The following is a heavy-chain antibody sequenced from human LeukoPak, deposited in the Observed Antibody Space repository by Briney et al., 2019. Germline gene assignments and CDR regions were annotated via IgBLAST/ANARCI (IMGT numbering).Heavy chain of an antibody. V-gene: IGHV4-59*01. J-gene: IGHJ3*02. Sequence: PSETLSLTCTVSGGSISSYYWSWIRQPPGKGLEWIGYIYYSGSTNYNPSLKSRVTISVDTSKNQFSLKLSSVTAADTAMYYCAREGRYCSGGSCYSDAFDIWGQGTMVTVSS. D-gene: IGHD2-15*01. CDR3: AREGRYCSGGSCYSDAFDI. CDR2: IYYSGST. CDR1: GGSISSYY.